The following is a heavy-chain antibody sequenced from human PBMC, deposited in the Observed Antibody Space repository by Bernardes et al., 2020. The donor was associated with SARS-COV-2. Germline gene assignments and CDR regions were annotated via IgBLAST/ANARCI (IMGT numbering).Heavy chain of an antibody. D-gene: IGHD3-22*01. CDR1: GGSISSYY. V-gene: IGHV4-59*01. Sequence: SEPLSLTCTVSGGSISSYYWSWIRQPPGKGLEWIGYIYYSGSTNYNPSLKSRVTISVDTSKNQFSLKLSSVTAADTAVYYCARGRRYYDSSGYYFDYWGQGTLVTVSS. CDR3: ARGRRYYDSSGYYFDY. CDR2: IYYSGST. J-gene: IGHJ4*02.